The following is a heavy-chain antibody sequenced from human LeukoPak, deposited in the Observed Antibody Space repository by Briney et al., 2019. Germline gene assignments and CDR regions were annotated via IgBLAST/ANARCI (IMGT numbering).Heavy chain of an antibody. Sequence: SETLSLTCTVSRGSVTSYYWSWIRQPPGKGLEWIGDIYFSGNTKYNPSLQSRVTISLDMSQNQFSLRLRSVTAADTAVYYCARLTSSWYQDWYFDLWGRGTLVTVSS. CDR3: ARLTSSWYQDWYFDL. CDR1: RGSVTSYY. V-gene: IGHV4-59*02. J-gene: IGHJ2*01. D-gene: IGHD6-13*01. CDR2: IYFSGNT.